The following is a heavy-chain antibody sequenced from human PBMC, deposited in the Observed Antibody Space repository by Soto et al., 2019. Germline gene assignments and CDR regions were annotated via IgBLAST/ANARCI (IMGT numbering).Heavy chain of an antibody. CDR3: ARDRKYSKYCGSDCGHYFDY. CDR2: ISPYNDDT. J-gene: IGHJ4*02. CDR1: CYTFTSYG. Sequence: GXSAKVSLEASCYTFTSYGNSGWRQAPGQGLAWLGWISPYNDDTNYAQKVQGRVTMTTDTSTSTAYMDLRSLGSDDTAVYYCARDRKYSKYCGSDCGHYFDYWGQGTLVTVSS. D-gene: IGHD2-21*02. V-gene: IGHV1-18*04.